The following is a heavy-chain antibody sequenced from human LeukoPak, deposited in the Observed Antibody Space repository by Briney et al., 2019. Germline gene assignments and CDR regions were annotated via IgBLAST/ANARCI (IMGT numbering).Heavy chain of an antibody. D-gene: IGHD3-3*01. Sequence: QTGGSLRLSCAASGFTFDDYAMHWVRQAPGKGLEWVSGISWNSGSIGYADSVKGRFTISRDNAKNSLYLQMNSLRAEDTAVYYCATSGGDFWSGPHDYWGQGTLVTVSS. CDR1: GFTFDDYA. CDR2: ISWNSGSI. J-gene: IGHJ4*02. CDR3: ATSGGDFWSGPHDY. V-gene: IGHV3-9*01.